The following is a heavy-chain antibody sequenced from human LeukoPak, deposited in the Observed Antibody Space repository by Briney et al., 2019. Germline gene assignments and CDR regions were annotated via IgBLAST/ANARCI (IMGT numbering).Heavy chain of an antibody. CDR1: GFMFSSYV. CDR3: AKEYSDYDYTNLDY. V-gene: IGHV3-23*01. Sequence: GGSLRLSCEASGFMFSSYVMSWVRQAPGKGLEWVSLISGSGGTTYYADSVKGRFTISRDNSKNTLYLQMNNLRAEDTVIYYCAKEYSDYDYTNLDYWGQGTLVTVSS. CDR2: ISGSGGTT. J-gene: IGHJ4*02. D-gene: IGHD5-12*01.